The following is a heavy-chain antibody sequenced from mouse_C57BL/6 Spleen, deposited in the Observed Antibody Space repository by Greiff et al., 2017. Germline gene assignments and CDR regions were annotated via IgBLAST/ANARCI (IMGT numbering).Heavy chain of an antibody. CDR3: ARHTTVPYDYAMDY. Sequence: QVQLQQSGAELVRPGSSVKLSCKASGYTFTSYWMHWVKQRPIQGLEWICNIDPSDNETHYNQKFKDKATLTVDKSSSTAYMQLSSLTSEDSAIYYCARHTTVPYDYAMDYWGQGTSVTVSS. CDR1: GYTFTSYW. J-gene: IGHJ4*01. CDR2: IDPSDNET. V-gene: IGHV1-52*01. D-gene: IGHD1-1*01.